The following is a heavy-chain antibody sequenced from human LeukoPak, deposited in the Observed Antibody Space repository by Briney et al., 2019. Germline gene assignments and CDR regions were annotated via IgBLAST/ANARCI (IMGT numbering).Heavy chain of an antibody. Sequence: SETLSLTCSVSGGSISSNNWWSWVRQSPVKGLEWIGEIYHSGSTNYSPSLKSRVTISVDKSKNQFSLKLSSVTAADTAVYYCARDDYYDSSGHDYWGQGTLVTVSS. D-gene: IGHD3-22*01. CDR2: IYHSGST. CDR1: GGSISSNNW. J-gene: IGHJ4*02. V-gene: IGHV4-4*02. CDR3: ARDDYYDSSGHDY.